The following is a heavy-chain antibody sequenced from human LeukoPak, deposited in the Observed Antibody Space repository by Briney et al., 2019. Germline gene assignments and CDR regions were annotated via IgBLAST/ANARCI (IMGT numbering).Heavy chain of an antibody. CDR3: ARGVVIAPQTFDY. J-gene: IGHJ4*02. Sequence: KPSETLSLTCTVSGDSISSYYWSWIRQPPGKGLEWIGYIYYSGSTNYNPSLKSRVTISVDTSKNQFSLKLSSVTAADTAVYYCARGVVIAPQTFDYWGQGTLVTVSS. CDR2: IYYSGST. D-gene: IGHD2-21*01. V-gene: IGHV4-59*01. CDR1: GDSISSYY.